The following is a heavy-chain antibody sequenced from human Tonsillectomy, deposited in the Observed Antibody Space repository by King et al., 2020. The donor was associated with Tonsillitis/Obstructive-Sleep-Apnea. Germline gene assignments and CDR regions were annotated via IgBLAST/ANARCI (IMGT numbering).Heavy chain of an antibody. CDR3: AREGDGYYSYYMDV. CDR1: GFIVSDNY. Sequence: EVQLVQSGGGLVQPGGSLRLSCAASGFIVSDNYMTWVRQAPGKGLEWVSIIDSGDYTNCADSVKGRFTISRDNSKNTLYLQMNSLRAEDTAVYYCAREGDGYYSYYMDVWGKGTTVTVSS. D-gene: IGHD3-16*01. J-gene: IGHJ6*03. V-gene: IGHV3-66*01. CDR2: IDSGDYT.